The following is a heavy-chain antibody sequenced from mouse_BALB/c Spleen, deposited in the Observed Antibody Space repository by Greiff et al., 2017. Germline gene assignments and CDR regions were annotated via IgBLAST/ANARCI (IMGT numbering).Heavy chain of an antibody. Sequence: EVKLVESGGGLVKPGGSLKLSCAASGFAFSSYDMSWVRQTPEKRLEWVAYISSGGGSTYYPDTVKGRFTISRDNAKNTLYLQMSSLKSEDTAMYYCASPSYYGSSYFDYWGQGTTLTVSS. D-gene: IGHD1-1*01. CDR1: GFAFSSYD. J-gene: IGHJ2*01. V-gene: IGHV5-12-1*01. CDR2: ISSGGGST. CDR3: ASPSYYGSSYFDY.